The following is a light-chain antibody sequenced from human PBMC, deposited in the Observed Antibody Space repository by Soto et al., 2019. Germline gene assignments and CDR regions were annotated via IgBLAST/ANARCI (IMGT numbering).Light chain of an antibody. V-gene: IGKV1-16*01. CDR2: AAT. CDR1: QAINTY. J-gene: IGKJ4*01. Sequence: IQMTQSGSSLSASLGDRVIITCRASQAINTYLAWYHQKPGKAPKSLIYAATTLQSGVSSRFSGSGSGTDFILTITNVQPEDSGTYYCQQYNSYPLTFGGGTKVEIE. CDR3: QQYNSYPLT.